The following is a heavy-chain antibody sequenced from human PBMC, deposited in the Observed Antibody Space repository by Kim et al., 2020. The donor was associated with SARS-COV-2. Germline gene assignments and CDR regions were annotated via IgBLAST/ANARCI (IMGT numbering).Heavy chain of an antibody. CDR1: GGSISSSSYY. V-gene: IGHV4-39*07. CDR3: ARRTMGGRDAFDI. J-gene: IGHJ3*02. Sequence: SETLSLTCTVSGGSISSSSYYWGWIRQPPGKGLECIGSIYYSGSSYYNPSLKSRVTISVDTSKNQFSLKLSSVTAADTAVYYCARRTMGGRDAFDIWGQG. CDR2: IYYSGSS. D-gene: IGHD3-10*01.